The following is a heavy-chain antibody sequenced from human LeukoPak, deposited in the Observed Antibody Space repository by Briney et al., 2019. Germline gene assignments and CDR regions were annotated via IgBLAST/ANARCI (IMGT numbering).Heavy chain of an antibody. J-gene: IGHJ4*02. CDR2: IIPIFGTA. CDR3: ARDRAAAGTRMGSGWRGPYFDY. V-gene: IGHV1-69*13. D-gene: IGHD6-13*01. CDR1: GGTFISYA. Sequence: SVKVSCKASGGTFISYAISWVRQAPGQGLEWMGGIIPIFGTANYAQKFQGRVTITADESTSTAYMELSSLRSEDTAVYYCARDRAAAGTRMGSGWRGPYFDYWGQGTLVTVSS.